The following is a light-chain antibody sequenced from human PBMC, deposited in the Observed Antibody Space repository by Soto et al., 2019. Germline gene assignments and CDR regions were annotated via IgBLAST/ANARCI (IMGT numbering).Light chain of an antibody. CDR2: RNN. Sequence: QLVLTQPPSASGTPGQRVTISCSGSSSNIGSSYVHWYQQLPGTAPKLLIYRNNQRPSGVPDRFSGSKSGTSASLAISGLRSEDEADYYCAAWDDSLSARVFGGGTKVTVL. CDR3: AAWDDSLSARV. CDR1: SSNIGSSY. V-gene: IGLV1-47*01. J-gene: IGLJ3*02.